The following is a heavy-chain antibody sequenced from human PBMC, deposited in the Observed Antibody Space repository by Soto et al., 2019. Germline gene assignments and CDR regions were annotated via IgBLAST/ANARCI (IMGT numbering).Heavy chain of an antibody. Sequence: SETLSLTCTVSGGSVSSGSYYWSWVRQPPGKGLEWIGYIYYSGSTNYNPSLKSRVTISVDTSKNQFSLKLSSVTAADTAVYYCARGSAGATTYIDYWGQATLVTVSS. V-gene: IGHV4-61*01. D-gene: IGHD1-26*01. CDR1: GGSVSSGSYY. J-gene: IGHJ4*02. CDR2: IYYSGST. CDR3: ARGSAGATTYIDY.